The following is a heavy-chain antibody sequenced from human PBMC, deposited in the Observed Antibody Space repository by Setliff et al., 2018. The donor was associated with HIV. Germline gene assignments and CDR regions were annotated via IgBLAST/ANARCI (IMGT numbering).Heavy chain of an antibody. V-gene: IGHV4-34*01. J-gene: IGHJ4*02. D-gene: IGHD3-9*01. Sequence: PSETLSLTCAVYGGSFSGYYWSWIRQPPGKGLEWIGEINHSGSTNYNPSLKSRVTISVDTSKNQFSLKLSSVTAADTAVYYCARGEPVDILTGYFDYWGQGTLDTVSS. CDR3: ARGEPVDILTGYFDY. CDR2: INHSGST. CDR1: GGSFSGYY.